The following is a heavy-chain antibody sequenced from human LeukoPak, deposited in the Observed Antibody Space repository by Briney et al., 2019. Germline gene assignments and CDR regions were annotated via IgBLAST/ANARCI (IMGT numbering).Heavy chain of an antibody. Sequence: PGGSLRLSCAASGFTFSSYAMSWVRQAPGKGLEWVSAISRSGGSTYYADSVKGRFTISRDNSKNTLYLQMNSLRAEDTAVYYCAKSHGDYVWGSYPSAFDIWGRGTMVTVSS. J-gene: IGHJ3*02. D-gene: IGHD3-16*01. CDR1: GFTFSSYA. CDR3: AKSHGDYVWGSYPSAFDI. CDR2: ISRSGGST. V-gene: IGHV3-23*01.